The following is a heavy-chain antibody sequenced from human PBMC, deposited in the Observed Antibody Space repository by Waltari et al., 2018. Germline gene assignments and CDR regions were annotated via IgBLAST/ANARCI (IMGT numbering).Heavy chain of an antibody. CDR3: ARGGYDFWSGYYYYFDY. CDR2: IYYSGST. Sequence: QVQLQESGPGLVKPSETLSLTCTVSGGSISTYSCRCIRQPPGKGLEWIGYIYYSGSTNYNPSLKSRVTISVDTSKNQFSLKLSSVTAADTAVYYCARGGYDFWSGYYYYFDYWGQGTLVTVSS. D-gene: IGHD3-3*01. J-gene: IGHJ4*02. V-gene: IGHV4-59*01. CDR1: GGSISTYS.